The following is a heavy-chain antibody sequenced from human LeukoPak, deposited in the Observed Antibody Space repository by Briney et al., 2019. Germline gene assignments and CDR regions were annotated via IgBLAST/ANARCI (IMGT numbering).Heavy chain of an antibody. CDR1: GGTFSSYA. J-gene: IGHJ4*02. Sequence: ASVKVSCKASGGTFSSYAISWVRQAPGQGLEWMGGIIPIFGTANYAQKFQGRVTITADKSTSTAYMELSSLRSEDTAVYYCAQYRYDSSGYTTAYFDYWGQGTLVTVS. CDR3: AQYRYDSSGYTTAYFDY. V-gene: IGHV1-69*06. CDR2: IIPIFGTA. D-gene: IGHD3-22*01.